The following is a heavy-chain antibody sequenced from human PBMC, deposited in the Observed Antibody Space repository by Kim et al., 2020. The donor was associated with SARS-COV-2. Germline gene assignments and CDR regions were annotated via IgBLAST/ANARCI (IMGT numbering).Heavy chain of an antibody. CDR3: ARHVSSYWYFDL. CDR2: IFHTGST. Sequence: SETLSLTCTVSGASISSHYWTWIRQPPGKGLEWIGYIFHTGSTNYNPSLKSQITMSVDTSKNQFSLKLTSVIAADTAVYYCARHVSSYWYFDLWGRGTL. CDR1: GASISSHY. V-gene: IGHV4-59*08. D-gene: IGHD2-8*01. J-gene: IGHJ2*01.